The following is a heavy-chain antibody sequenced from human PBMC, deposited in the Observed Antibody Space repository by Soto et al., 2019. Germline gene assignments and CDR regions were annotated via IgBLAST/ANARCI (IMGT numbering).Heavy chain of an antibody. CDR3: AREGYSYGHAFDY. V-gene: IGHV1-69*13. CDR1: GGTFSSYA. J-gene: IGHJ4*02. Sequence: SVKVSCKASGGTFSSYAISWVRQAPGQGLEWMGGIIPIFGTANYAQKFQGRVTITADESTSTAYMELSSLRSEDTAVYYCAREGYSYGHAFDYWGQGTLVTVPS. CDR2: IIPIFGTA. D-gene: IGHD5-18*01.